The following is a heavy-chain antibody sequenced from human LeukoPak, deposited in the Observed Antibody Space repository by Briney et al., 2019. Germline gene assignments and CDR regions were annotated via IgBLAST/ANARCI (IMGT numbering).Heavy chain of an antibody. CDR2: ISAYNGNT. CDR3: ASSPLSSSTPDDHYYGMDV. CDR1: GGTFSSYA. D-gene: IGHD2-2*01. J-gene: IGHJ6*02. V-gene: IGHV1-18*01. Sequence: ASVKVSCKASGGTFSSYAISWVRQAPGQGLEWMGWISAYNGNTNYAQKLQGRVTMTTDTSTSTAYMELRSLRSDDTAVYYCASSPLSSSTPDDHYYGMDVWGQGTTVTVSS.